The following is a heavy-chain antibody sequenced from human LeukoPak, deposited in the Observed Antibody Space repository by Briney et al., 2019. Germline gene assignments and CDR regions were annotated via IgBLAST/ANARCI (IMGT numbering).Heavy chain of an antibody. Sequence: ASVKVSCKASGYTFTSYYMHCVRQAPGQGLEWMGIINPSGGSTSYAQKFQGRVTMTRDMSTSTVYMELSSLRSEDTAVYYCARESSGYYSLDYWGQGTLVTVSS. CDR2: INPSGGST. J-gene: IGHJ4*02. CDR3: ARESSGYYSLDY. D-gene: IGHD3-22*01. V-gene: IGHV1-46*01. CDR1: GYTFTSYY.